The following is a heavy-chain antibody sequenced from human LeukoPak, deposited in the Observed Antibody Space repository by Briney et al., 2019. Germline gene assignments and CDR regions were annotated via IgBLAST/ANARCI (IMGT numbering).Heavy chain of an antibody. CDR2: TSDRGDYT. Sequence: GGSLRLSCAASGFTFTSYSMSWVRQAPGKGLGWVSGTSDRGDYTYYADSVKGRFTISRDSSKSTLFLQMNSLRAEDTALYFCARKAQYNGHYPLDYWGPGTLVTVSS. V-gene: IGHV3-23*01. CDR3: ARKAQYNGHYPLDY. J-gene: IGHJ4*02. D-gene: IGHD1-7*01. CDR1: GFTFTSYS.